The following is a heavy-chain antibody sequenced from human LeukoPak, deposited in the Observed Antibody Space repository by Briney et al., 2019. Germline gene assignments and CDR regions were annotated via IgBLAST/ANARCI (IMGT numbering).Heavy chain of an antibody. CDR2: IYPRDSDT. Sequence: GESLKISCKASGYTFDIYWIGWVRQMPGKGLEWMGIIYPRDSDTRYSPSFQGQVTISADKSISTAYLQWNSLKASDTAIYYCARGRTTVTTDPDYWGQGTLVTVSS. CDR1: GYTFDIYW. J-gene: IGHJ4*02. D-gene: IGHD4-17*01. CDR3: ARGRTTVTTDPDY. V-gene: IGHV5-51*01.